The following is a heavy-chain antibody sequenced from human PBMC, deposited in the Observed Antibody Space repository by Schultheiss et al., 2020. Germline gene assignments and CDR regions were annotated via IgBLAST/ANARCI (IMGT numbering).Heavy chain of an antibody. CDR2: INHSGST. J-gene: IGHJ6*02. Sequence: AETLSLTCAVYGGSFSGYYWSWIRQPPGKGLEWIGEINHSGSTNYNPSLKSRVTISVDTSKNQFSLKLSSVTAADTAVYYCARVGVRSGYYTRRGYYYYGMDFWGQGTTVTVSS. CDR1: GGSFSGYY. CDR3: ARVGVRSGYYTRRGYYYYGMDF. V-gene: IGHV4-34*01. D-gene: IGHD3-3*01.